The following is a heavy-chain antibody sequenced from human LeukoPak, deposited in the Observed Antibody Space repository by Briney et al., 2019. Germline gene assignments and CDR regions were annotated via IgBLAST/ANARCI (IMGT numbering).Heavy chain of an antibody. Sequence: PGGSLRLSCAASGFTVSNNDMSWVRQAPGKGLEWVSVIYSGGRTFYADSVKGRFTISRDNSKNTLYLQMNSLRAEDTAVYYCAIYDSSGYYNYWGQGTLVTVSS. CDR1: GFTVSNND. CDR3: AIYDSSGYYNY. D-gene: IGHD3-22*01. CDR2: IYSGGRT. V-gene: IGHV3-53*01. J-gene: IGHJ4*02.